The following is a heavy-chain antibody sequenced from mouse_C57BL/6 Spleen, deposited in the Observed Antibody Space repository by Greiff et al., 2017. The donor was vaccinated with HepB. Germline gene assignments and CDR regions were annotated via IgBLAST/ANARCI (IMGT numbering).Heavy chain of an antibody. V-gene: IGHV14-4*01. CDR1: GFNIKDDY. J-gene: IGHJ4*01. Sequence: VQLKESGAELVRPGASVKLSCTASGFNIKDDYMHWVKQRPEQGLEWIGWIDPENGDTEYASKFQGKATITADTSSNTAYLQLSSLTSEDTAVYYCTRIYYGYDYYAMDYWGQGTSVTVSS. CDR3: TRIYYGYDYYAMDY. CDR2: IDPENGDT. D-gene: IGHD2-2*01.